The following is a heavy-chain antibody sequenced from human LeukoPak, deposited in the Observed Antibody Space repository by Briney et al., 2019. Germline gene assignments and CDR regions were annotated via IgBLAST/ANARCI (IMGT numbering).Heavy chain of an antibody. J-gene: IGHJ4*02. CDR3: AKALNLLRPTVTTYFDY. D-gene: IGHD4-17*01. CDR2: ISYDGSNK. Sequence: GGSLRLSCAASGITFSSYGMHWVRQAPGKGLEWVAVISYDGSNKYYADSVKGRFTISRDNSKNTLYLQMNSLRAEDTAVYYCAKALNLLRPTVTTYFDYWGQGTLVTVSS. CDR1: GITFSSYG. V-gene: IGHV3-30*18.